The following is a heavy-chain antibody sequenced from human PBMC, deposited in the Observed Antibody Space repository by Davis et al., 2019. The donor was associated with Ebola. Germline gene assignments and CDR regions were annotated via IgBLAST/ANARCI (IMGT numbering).Heavy chain of an antibody. V-gene: IGHV4-61*01. Sequence: SETLSLTCTVSGASVSNPTYYWSWIRQSTGKGLEWIGYVYYNGNTNYNPSLKSRVTISIDTSRNQFSLKLSSVTAADTAVYYCARHKYCGADCYSGYLDFWGQGTLVTVSS. J-gene: IGHJ4*02. D-gene: IGHD2-21*02. CDR3: ARHKYCGADCYSGYLDF. CDR1: GASVSNPTYY. CDR2: VYYNGNT.